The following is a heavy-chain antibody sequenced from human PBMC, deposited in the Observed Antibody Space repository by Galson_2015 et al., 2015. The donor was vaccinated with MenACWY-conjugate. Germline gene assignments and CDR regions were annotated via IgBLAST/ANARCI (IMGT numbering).Heavy chain of an antibody. CDR1: GFIFNNYW. V-gene: IGHV3-74*03. D-gene: IGHD2-2*01. Sequence: SLRLSCAASGFIFNNYWMYWVRQAPGKGLVWVSQIHPDGSLTTYADSVKGRFTMSRDNAKNTLYLQMSSLRAEDTAVYYCARDRHCSGTDCWGQGTLVTVSS. CDR3: ARDRHCSGTDC. J-gene: IGHJ4*02. CDR2: IHPDGSLT.